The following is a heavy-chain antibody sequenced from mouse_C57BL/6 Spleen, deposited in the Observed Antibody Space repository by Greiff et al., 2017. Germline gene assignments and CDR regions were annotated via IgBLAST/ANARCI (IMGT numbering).Heavy chain of an antibody. CDR1: GYTFTGYW. J-gene: IGHJ1*03. CDR3: ASNYYSSSYRYFDV. V-gene: IGHV1-9*01. CDR2: ILPGSGST. Sequence: QVQLQQSGAELMKPGASVKLSCKATGYTFTGYWIEWVKQRPGHGLEWIGEILPGSGSTNYNEKFKGKATFTADTSSNTAYMQLSSLTSEESAVYFGASNYYSSSYRYFDVWGTGTTVTVSS. D-gene: IGHD1-1*01.